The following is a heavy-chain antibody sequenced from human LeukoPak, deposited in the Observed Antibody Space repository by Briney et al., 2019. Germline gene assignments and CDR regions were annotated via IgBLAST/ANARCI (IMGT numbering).Heavy chain of an antibody. CDR3: ARMGCSSTSCYHAFDI. Sequence: GASVKVSCKASGFTFTSSAMQWVRQARGQRLEWIGWIVVGSGNTNYAQKFQERVTITRDTSASTAYMELSSLRSEDTAVYYCARMGCSSTSCYHAFDIWGQGTMVTVSS. CDR1: GFTFTSSA. V-gene: IGHV1-58*02. D-gene: IGHD2-2*01. J-gene: IGHJ3*02. CDR2: IVVGSGNT.